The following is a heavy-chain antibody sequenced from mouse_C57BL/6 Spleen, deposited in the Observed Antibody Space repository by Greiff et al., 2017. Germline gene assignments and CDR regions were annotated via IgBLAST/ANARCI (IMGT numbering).Heavy chain of an antibody. D-gene: IGHD2-3*01. Sequence: VMLVESGPELVKPGASVKISCKASGYAFSSSWMNWVKQRPGKGLEWIGRIYPGDGDTNYNGKFKGKATLTADKSSSTAYMQLSSLTSEDSAVYFCARERAYDGYFAYWGQGTLVTVSA. CDR1: GYAFSSSW. V-gene: IGHV1-82*01. CDR3: ARERAYDGYFAY. CDR2: IYPGDGDT. J-gene: IGHJ3*01.